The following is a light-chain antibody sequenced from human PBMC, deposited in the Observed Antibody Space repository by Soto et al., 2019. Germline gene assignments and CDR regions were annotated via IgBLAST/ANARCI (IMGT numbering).Light chain of an antibody. CDR1: AGAVTSAYY. CDR3: LLSYGGAQVL. Sequence: QTVVTQEPSLTVSPGGTVTLTCASSAGAVTSAYYTNWLQQKPGQAPRALIYSTSEKHSWTPARFSGSLLGGKAALTLSAAQPEDEAAYSCLLSYGGAQVLFGGGTKLTVL. J-gene: IGLJ2*01. V-gene: IGLV7-43*01. CDR2: STS.